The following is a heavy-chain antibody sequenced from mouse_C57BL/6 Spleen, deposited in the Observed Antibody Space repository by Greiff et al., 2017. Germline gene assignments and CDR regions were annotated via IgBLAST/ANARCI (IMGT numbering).Heavy chain of an antibody. D-gene: IGHD2-3*01. CDR3: ARWDDYYFAY. CDR2: IHPNSGST. V-gene: IGHV1-64*01. Sequence: QVQLQQPGAELVKPGASVKLSCKASGYTFTSYWMHWVKQRPGQGLEWIGMIHPNSGSTNYNEKFKSKATLTVDKSSSTAYMQLSSLTSEDSAVYDCARWDDYYFAYWGQGTLVTVSA. J-gene: IGHJ3*01. CDR1: GYTFTSYW.